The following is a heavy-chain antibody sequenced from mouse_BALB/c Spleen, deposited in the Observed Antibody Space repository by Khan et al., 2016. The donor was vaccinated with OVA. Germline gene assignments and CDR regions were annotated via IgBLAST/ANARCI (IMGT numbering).Heavy chain of an antibody. CDR2: ISGDSNTI. CDR3: ATSYFYGYYFDH. D-gene: IGHD1-1*01. CDR1: GFTFNSYG. V-gene: IGHV5-17*02. Sequence: EVQRVESGGGLVQPGGSRKLSCAASGFTFNSYGMHWVRQAPEKGLEWVAYISGDSNTIYYTDTVKGRFTISRDNPKNTLFLQMTSLMSEDTAMYYCATSYFYGYYFDHWGPGTTLTVS. J-gene: IGHJ2*01.